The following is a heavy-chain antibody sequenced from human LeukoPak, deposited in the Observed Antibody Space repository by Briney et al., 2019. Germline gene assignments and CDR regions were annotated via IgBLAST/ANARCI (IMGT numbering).Heavy chain of an antibody. Sequence: PGGSLRLSCAASGFTFDDYAMHWVRQAPGKGLEWVSGISWNSGSIGYADSVKGRFTISRDNSKNTLYLQMNSLRAEDTAVYYCARVSGDYYDSSGYYNPYYFDYWGQGTLVTVSS. J-gene: IGHJ4*02. D-gene: IGHD3-22*01. CDR3: ARVSGDYYDSSGYYNPYYFDY. V-gene: IGHV3-9*01. CDR1: GFTFDDYA. CDR2: ISWNSGSI.